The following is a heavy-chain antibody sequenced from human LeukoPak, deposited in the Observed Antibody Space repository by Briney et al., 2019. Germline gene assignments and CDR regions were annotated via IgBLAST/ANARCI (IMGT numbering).Heavy chain of an antibody. J-gene: IGHJ4*02. CDR1: GFTFSSYS. Sequence: GGSLRLSCAASGFTFSSYSMNWVRQAPGKGLEWVSYISSSSSTIYYADSVKGRFTISRDNAKNSLYLQMNSLRAEDTAVYHCASLVSSGSLGYWGQGTLVTVSS. CDR3: ASLVSSGSLGY. D-gene: IGHD3-22*01. V-gene: IGHV3-48*01. CDR2: ISSSSSTI.